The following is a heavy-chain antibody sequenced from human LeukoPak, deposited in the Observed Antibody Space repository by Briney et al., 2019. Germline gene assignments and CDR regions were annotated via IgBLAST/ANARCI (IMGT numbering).Heavy chain of an antibody. V-gene: IGHV3-13*01. Sequence: GGSLRLSCAASGFTFNSYDMHWVRQTTRKGLEWVSAIGSTGDTYYRGSVKGRFTISRENAKNSLYLQMNSLRAEDTAVYYCARKIGFFSTLDYGMDVWGQGTTVTVSS. J-gene: IGHJ6*02. CDR2: IGSTGDT. CDR1: GFTFNSYD. D-gene: IGHD3/OR15-3a*01. CDR3: ARKIGFFSTLDYGMDV.